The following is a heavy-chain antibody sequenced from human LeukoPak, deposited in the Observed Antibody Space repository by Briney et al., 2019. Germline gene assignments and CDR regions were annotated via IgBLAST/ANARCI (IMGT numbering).Heavy chain of an antibody. Sequence: ASVKVSCKASGYTFTGYYIHWLRQAPGQGLEWMGFINPNSGGTNYAQKFQGRVTMTRDTSISTAYMELSSLTSDDTAVYYCARIPRQRFPVVVNYWYFDLWGRGTLVTASS. D-gene: IGHD3-22*01. V-gene: IGHV1-2*02. J-gene: IGHJ2*01. CDR1: GYTFTGYY. CDR3: ARIPRQRFPVVVNYWYFDL. CDR2: INPNSGGT.